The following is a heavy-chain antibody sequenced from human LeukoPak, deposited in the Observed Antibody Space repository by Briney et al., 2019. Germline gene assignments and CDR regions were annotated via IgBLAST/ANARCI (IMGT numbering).Heavy chain of an antibody. J-gene: IGHJ4*02. Sequence: PSETLSLTCTVSGASFSSSRYYWDWIRQPPGKGLEWIGSVYDSGSTYYNPSLKSRVTISLDTSKNQFSLKLTSVTAADTAVYYCAKTGSTIAARPPDYWGQGTLVTVSS. CDR2: VYDSGST. CDR1: GASFSSSRYY. D-gene: IGHD6-6*01. CDR3: AKTGSTIAARPPDY. V-gene: IGHV4-39*07.